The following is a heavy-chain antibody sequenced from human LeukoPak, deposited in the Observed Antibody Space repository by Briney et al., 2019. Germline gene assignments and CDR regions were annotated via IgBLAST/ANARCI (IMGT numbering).Heavy chain of an antibody. CDR3: ARVYGDDGEYYFDY. V-gene: IGHV4-30-2*01. D-gene: IGHD4-17*01. CDR1: GGSISSGGYS. J-gene: IGHJ4*02. Sequence: SQTLSLTCTVSGGSISSGGYSWSWIRQPPGKGLEWIGYIYHSGSTYYNPSLKSRVTISVDRSKNQFSPKLSSVTAADTAVYYCARVYGDDGEYYFDYWGQGTLVTVSS. CDR2: IYHSGST.